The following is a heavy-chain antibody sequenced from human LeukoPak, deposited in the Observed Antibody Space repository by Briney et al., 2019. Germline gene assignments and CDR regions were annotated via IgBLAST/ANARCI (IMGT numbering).Heavy chain of an antibody. D-gene: IGHD1-26*01. V-gene: IGHV3-23*01. J-gene: IGHJ4*02. CDR2: ISGSGGST. CDR3: AKYSGSYLVFDY. Sequence: GGSLKLSCAASGFTFSSYAMSWVRQAPGKGLEWVSAISGSGGSTYYADSVKGRFTISRDNSKNTLYLQMNSLRAEDTAVYYCAKYSGSYLVFDYWGQGTLVTVSS. CDR1: GFTFSSYA.